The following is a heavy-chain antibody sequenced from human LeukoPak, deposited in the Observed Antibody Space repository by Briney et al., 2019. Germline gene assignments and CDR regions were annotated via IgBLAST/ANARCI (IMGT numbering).Heavy chain of an antibody. V-gene: IGHV1-46*01. CDR3: AREGRFLEWLLSPYFDY. Sequence: VASVRVSCKASGYTFTSYYMHWVRQAPGQGLEWMGIISPSGGSTSYAQKFQGRVTMTRDMSTSTVYMELSSLRSEDTAVYYCAREGRFLEWLLSPYFDYWGQGTLVTVSS. J-gene: IGHJ4*02. D-gene: IGHD3-3*01. CDR2: ISPSGGST. CDR1: GYTFTSYY.